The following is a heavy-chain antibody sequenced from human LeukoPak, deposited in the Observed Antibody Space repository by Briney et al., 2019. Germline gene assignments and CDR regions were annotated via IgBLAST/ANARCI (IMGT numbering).Heavy chain of an antibody. CDR1: GFTFSSYG. D-gene: IGHD4-17*01. Sequence: SGGSLRLSCAASGFTFSSYGMHWVRQAPGKGLEWVAFIRYDGSNKYYADSVKGRFTISRDNSKNTLYLQMNSLRAEDTAVYYCAREHRADYGVFQLDYWGQGTLVTVSS. CDR2: IRYDGSNK. J-gene: IGHJ4*02. V-gene: IGHV3-30*02. CDR3: AREHRADYGVFQLDY.